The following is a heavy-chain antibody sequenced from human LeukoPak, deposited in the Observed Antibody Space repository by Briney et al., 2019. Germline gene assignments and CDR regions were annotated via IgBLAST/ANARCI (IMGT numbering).Heavy chain of an antibody. V-gene: IGHV3-33*01. CDR3: ARISCTGGSCYPYSYYDMDV. J-gene: IGHJ6*02. D-gene: IGHD2-15*01. CDR2: IWYDGSLK. CDR1: AFTLNTYG. Sequence: GGSLRLSSAPSAFTLNTYGMHWVRQAPGKGLEWVAIIWYDGSLKYYSDSVKGRFAISRDNSKNTLYLQMNSLRAEDTAVYYCARISCTGGSCYPYSYYDMDVWGQGTTVTVSS.